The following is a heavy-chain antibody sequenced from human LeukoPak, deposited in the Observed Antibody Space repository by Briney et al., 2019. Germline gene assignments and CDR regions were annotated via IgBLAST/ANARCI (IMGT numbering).Heavy chain of an antibody. D-gene: IGHD1-1*01. CDR3: ARDPVQLERRNWFDP. CDR2: IYYSGST. J-gene: IGHJ5*02. Sequence: SETLSLTCTVSGGSISSGGYYWSWIRQHPGKGLEWIGYIYYSGSTYYNPSLKSRVTISVDTSKNQFSLKLSSVTAADTAVYYCARDPVQLERRNWFDPWGQGTLVTVSS. V-gene: IGHV4-31*03. CDR1: GGSISSGGYY.